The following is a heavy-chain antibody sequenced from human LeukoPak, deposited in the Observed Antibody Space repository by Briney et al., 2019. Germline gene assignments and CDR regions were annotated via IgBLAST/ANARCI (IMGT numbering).Heavy chain of an antibody. CDR2: ISSSSSYI. J-gene: IGHJ4*02. CDR3: ARDPDDFWSGYFTFDY. V-gene: IGHV3-21*01. D-gene: IGHD3-3*01. Sequence: GGSLRLXCAASGFTFSSYSMDWVRQAPGKGLEWVSSISSSSSYIYYADSVKGRFTISRDNAKNSLYLQMNSLRAEDTAVYYCARDPDDFWSGYFTFDYWGQGTLVTVSS. CDR1: GFTFSSYS.